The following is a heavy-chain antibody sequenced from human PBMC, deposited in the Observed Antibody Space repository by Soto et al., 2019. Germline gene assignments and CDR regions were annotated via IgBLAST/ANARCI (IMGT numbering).Heavy chain of an antibody. CDR2: MAYDGSNK. CDR1: GFTFNKYA. CDR3: SKGGTGWSSDY. J-gene: IGHJ4*02. V-gene: IGHV3-30*18. D-gene: IGHD6-19*01. Sequence: QVQLVESVGGVVQPGGSLRLSCAASGFTFNKYAMNWVRQAPGKGLEWVALMAYDGSNKYYADSVKGRFTISRDNSKNTLSLQMNSLRGEDTAVYYCSKGGTGWSSDYWGQGTLVTVSS.